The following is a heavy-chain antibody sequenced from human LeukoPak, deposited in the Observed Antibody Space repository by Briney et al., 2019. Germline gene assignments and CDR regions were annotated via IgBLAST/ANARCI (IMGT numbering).Heavy chain of an antibody. CDR2: ISSSGSTI. V-gene: IGHV3-11*01. CDR3: ARGATSVTSSIYYFDY. Sequence: GGSLRLSCAASGFTFSDYYMSWIRQAPGKGLEWVSYISSSGSTIYYADSVKGRFTISRDNAKNSLYLQMNSLRAEDTAVYYCARGATSVTSSIYYFDYWGQGTLVTVSS. D-gene: IGHD4-17*01. J-gene: IGHJ4*02. CDR1: GFTFSDYY.